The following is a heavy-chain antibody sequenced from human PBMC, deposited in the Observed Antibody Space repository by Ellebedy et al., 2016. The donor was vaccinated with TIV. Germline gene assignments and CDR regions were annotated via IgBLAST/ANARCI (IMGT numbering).Heavy chain of an antibody. J-gene: IGHJ5*02. Sequence: ASVKVSCXASGYTFTSYYMHWVRQAPGQGLEWMGIINPSGGSTSYAQKFQGRVTMTRDTSTSTVYMELSSLRSEDTAVYYCARDLGTIAVAGQAEDWFDPWGQGTLVTVSS. CDR2: INPSGGST. V-gene: IGHV1-46*01. CDR1: GYTFTSYY. D-gene: IGHD6-19*01. CDR3: ARDLGTIAVAGQAEDWFDP.